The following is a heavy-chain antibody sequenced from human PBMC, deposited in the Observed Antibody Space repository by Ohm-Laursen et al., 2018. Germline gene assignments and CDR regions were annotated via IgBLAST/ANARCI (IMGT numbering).Heavy chain of an antibody. V-gene: IGHV4-59*07. Sequence: SDTLSLTCSVSGASISSYYWSWIRQPPGKGLEWIGYTHYSGSTDYASSLKSRVTISVDTSKSQFSLNVNFVTAADTAVYYCARGGPTVTAYHSLDYWGQGTLVTVSS. J-gene: IGHJ4*02. D-gene: IGHD4-11*01. CDR2: THYSGST. CDR3: ARGGPTVTAYHSLDY. CDR1: GASISSYY.